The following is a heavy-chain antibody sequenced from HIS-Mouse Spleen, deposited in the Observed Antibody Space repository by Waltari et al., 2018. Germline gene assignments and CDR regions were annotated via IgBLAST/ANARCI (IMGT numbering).Heavy chain of an antibody. J-gene: IGHJ2*01. CDR1: GGSISSSSYY. CDR3: AREIPYSSSWYDWYFDL. CDR2: NYYSGST. V-gene: IGHV4-39*07. Sequence: QLQLQESGPGLVKPSETLSLTCTVSGGSISSSSYYWGWIRQPPGKGLEWIGSNYYSGSTYPNPSLKSRVTISVDTSKNQFSLKLSSVTAADTAVYYCAREIPYSSSWYDWYFDLWGRGTLVTVSS. D-gene: IGHD6-13*01.